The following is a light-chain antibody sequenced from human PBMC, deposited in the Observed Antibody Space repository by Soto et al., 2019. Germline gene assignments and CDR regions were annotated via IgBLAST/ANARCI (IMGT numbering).Light chain of an antibody. CDR2: GAS. V-gene: IGKV1-9*01. CDR3: QKLNAYPPWT. J-gene: IGKJ1*01. CDR1: QGISSN. Sequence: QLTQSPSSLSASVGDRVTITCRASQGISSNLAWYQQKPGRAPKLLIFGASTLQSGVPSRFSGSGSGTDFTLTISSLQPGDFATYFCQKLNAYPPWTFGQGTKVEIK.